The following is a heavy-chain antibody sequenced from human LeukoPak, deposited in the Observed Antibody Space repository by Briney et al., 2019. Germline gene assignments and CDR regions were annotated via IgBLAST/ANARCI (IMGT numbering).Heavy chain of an antibody. Sequence: PSGTLSLTCAVSGGSISSSSWWTWVRQSPGKGLERIGEVYHSGSTNYNPSLKSRVTISVDKSKNQFSLKLSSVTAADTAVYYCARNSGNTDFDYWGQGTLVTISS. J-gene: IGHJ4*02. CDR3: ARNSGNTDFDY. CDR2: VYHSGST. CDR1: GGSISSSSW. D-gene: IGHD1-26*01. V-gene: IGHV4-4*02.